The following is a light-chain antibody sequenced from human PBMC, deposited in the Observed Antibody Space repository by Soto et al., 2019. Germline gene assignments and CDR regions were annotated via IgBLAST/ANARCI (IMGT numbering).Light chain of an antibody. V-gene: IGLV4-69*01. J-gene: IGLJ2*01. CDR3: QTWGTGIHV. Sequence: QPVLTQSPSASASLGASVRLTCTLSSEHSRNAIAWHQQQPEKGPRYLMKVDSDGSQSKGDGIPDRFSGSSSGVERYLTISSLHSEDEADYYCQTWGTGIHVFGGGTKVTV. CDR1: SEHSRNA. CDR2: VDSDGSQ.